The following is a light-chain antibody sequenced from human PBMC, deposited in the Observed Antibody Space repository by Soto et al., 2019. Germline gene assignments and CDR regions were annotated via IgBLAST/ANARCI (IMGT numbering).Light chain of an antibody. J-gene: IGKJ1*01. CDR3: QQYESSPTT. V-gene: IGKV3-20*01. Sequence: EIVLTQSPGTLSLSPGERATLSCRASQSVFNNHIGWYQQKPGQAPRRLIFGASFRATGIPDRFSGSGSGTDFTLTISRLEPEDFAVYYCQQYESSPTTFGQGTKVDI. CDR2: GAS. CDR1: QSVFNNH.